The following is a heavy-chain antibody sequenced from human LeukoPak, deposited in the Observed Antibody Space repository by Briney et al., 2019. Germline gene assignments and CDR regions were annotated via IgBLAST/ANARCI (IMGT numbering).Heavy chain of an antibody. J-gene: IGHJ5*02. CDR3: ASDYYDSSGYYSNWFDP. CDR1: GGSLSSSSYY. CDR2: IYYSGST. Sequence: SETLSLTCTVSGGSLSSSSYYWGWIRQPPGKGLEWIGSIYYSGSTYYNPSLKSRVTISVDTSKNQFSLKLSSVTAADTAVYYCASDYYDSSGYYSNWFDPWGQGTLDTVSS. V-gene: IGHV4-39*01. D-gene: IGHD3-22*01.